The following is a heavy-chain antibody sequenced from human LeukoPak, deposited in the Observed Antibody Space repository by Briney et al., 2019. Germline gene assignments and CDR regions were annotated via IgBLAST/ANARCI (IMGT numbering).Heavy chain of an antibody. Sequence: GGSLRLSCAASGFTVSSNYMSWVRQAPGKGLEWVSVIYSGGSTYYADSVKGRFTISRDNSKNMIYLQVNSLRLEDTAVYYCAKGLGDQNDFRLGYWGQGTLVTVSS. V-gene: IGHV3-53*05. J-gene: IGHJ4*02. CDR3: AKGLGDQNDFRLGY. D-gene: IGHD2-21*02. CDR2: IYSGGST. CDR1: GFTVSSNY.